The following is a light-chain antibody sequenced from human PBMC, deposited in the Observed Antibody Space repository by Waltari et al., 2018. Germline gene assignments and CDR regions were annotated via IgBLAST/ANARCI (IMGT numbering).Light chain of an antibody. Sequence: DIQMTQSPSSLSASVGDRVTITCRASQAISNFLAWYQHKPGKVPNLLIYAASTLQSGVPSRFSGSRSGTDFTLTISSLQPEDVATYYCQKYDRAPRTFGQGTKVEIK. CDR3: QKYDRAPRT. CDR2: AAS. J-gene: IGKJ1*01. V-gene: IGKV1-27*01. CDR1: QAISNF.